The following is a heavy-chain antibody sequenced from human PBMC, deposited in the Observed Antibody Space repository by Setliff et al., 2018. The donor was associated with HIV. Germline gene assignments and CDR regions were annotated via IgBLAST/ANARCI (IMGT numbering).Heavy chain of an antibody. CDR1: GYTFTGYY. CDR2: INPYSGRT. Sequence: ASVKVSCKASGYTFTGYYIHWVRQAPGQGLEWMGWINPYSGRTHYAQKFQGWVAVARDTSITTAYMDLTTLKSDDTAVYYCARAYTIFGVVTLYYWGQGTLVTVSS. J-gene: IGHJ4*02. V-gene: IGHV1-2*04. D-gene: IGHD3-3*01. CDR3: ARAYTIFGVVTLYY.